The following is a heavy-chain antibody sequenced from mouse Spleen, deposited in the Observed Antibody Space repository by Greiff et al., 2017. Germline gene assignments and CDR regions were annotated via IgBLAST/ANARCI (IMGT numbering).Heavy chain of an antibody. V-gene: IGHV1-42*01. CDR3: ARDWGAMDY. CDR1: GYSFTGYY. Sequence: EVKLVESGPELVKPGASVKISCKASGYSFTGYYMHWVKQSHVKSLEWIGRINPYNGATSYNQNFKDKASLTVDKSSSTAYMQLSSLTSEDSAVYYCARDWGAMDYWGQGTSVTVSS. CDR2: INPYNGAT. D-gene: IGHD4-1*01. J-gene: IGHJ4*01.